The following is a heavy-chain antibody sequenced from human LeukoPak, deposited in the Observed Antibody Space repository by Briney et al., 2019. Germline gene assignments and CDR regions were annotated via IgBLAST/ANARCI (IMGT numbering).Heavy chain of an antibody. CDR2: ISSSSSYI. CDR3: ARDLNELGIGGYYFDY. CDR1: GFTFSSYS. Sequence: PGGSLRLSCAASGFTFSSYSMNWVRQAPGKGLEWVSSISSSSSYIYYADSVKGRFTISRDNAKNSLYLQMISLRAEDTAVYYCARDLNELGIGGYYFDYWGQGTLVTVSS. V-gene: IGHV3-21*01. J-gene: IGHJ4*02. D-gene: IGHD7-27*01.